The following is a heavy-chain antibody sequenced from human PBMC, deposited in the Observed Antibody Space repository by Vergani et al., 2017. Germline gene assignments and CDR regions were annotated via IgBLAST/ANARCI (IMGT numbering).Heavy chain of an antibody. V-gene: IGHV3-23*01. CDR3: ARVNYYGSGSYYNVWNYYYYGMDV. Sequence: EVQLLESGGGLVQPGGSLRLSCEASGFSFPGYAMSWVRQAPGKGLEWVSSVSGSSATPYYADSVKGRFIISRDNSKNTLHLQMNSLRADDTAVYYCARVNYYGSGSYYNVWNYYYYGMDVWGQGTTVTVSS. J-gene: IGHJ6*02. CDR1: GFSFPGYA. D-gene: IGHD3-10*01. CDR2: VSGSSATP.